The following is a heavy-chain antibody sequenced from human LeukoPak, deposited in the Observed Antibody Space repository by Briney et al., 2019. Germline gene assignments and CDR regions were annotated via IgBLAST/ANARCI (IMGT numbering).Heavy chain of an antibody. J-gene: IGHJ4*02. V-gene: IGHV3-30*02. D-gene: IGHD3-10*01. CDR2: IQYDGSNK. CDR3: AKEHGSGSYFDY. Sequence: GGSLRLSYAASEFTFSNYGMHWVRQAPGKGLEWVAFIQYDGSNKYYGNSVKGRFTISRDTSKNTLYLQMNSLRAEDTAVYYCAKEHGSGSYFDYWGQGTLVTVSS. CDR1: EFTFSNYG.